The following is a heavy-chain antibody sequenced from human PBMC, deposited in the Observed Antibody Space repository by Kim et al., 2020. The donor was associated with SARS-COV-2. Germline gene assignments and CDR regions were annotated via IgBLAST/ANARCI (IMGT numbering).Heavy chain of an antibody. J-gene: IGHJ3*02. CDR2: ISGSGGST. CDR1: GFTFSSYA. Sequence: GGSLRLSCAASGFTFSSYAMSWVRQAPGKGLEWVSAISGSGGSTYYADSVKGRFTISRDNSKNTLYLQMNSLRAEDTAVYYCAKLIQLWEWGYDAFDIWGQGTMVTVSS. D-gene: IGHD5-18*01. CDR3: AKLIQLWEWGYDAFDI. V-gene: IGHV3-23*01.